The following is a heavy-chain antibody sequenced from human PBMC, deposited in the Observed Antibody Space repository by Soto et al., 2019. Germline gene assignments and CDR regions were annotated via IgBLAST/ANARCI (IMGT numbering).Heavy chain of an antibody. CDR1: GFTVSSTY. D-gene: IGHD1-1*01. V-gene: IGHV3-53*01. CDR3: ARGRYDPFYYYYYGMDV. J-gene: IGHJ6*02. Sequence: GYLRLSWAASGFTVSSTYMSWVRQAPGKGLEWVSVIYSGGSTYYADSVKGRFTISRDNSKNTLYLQMNSLRAEDTAVYYCARGRYDPFYYYYYGMDVWGQGT. CDR2: IYSGGST.